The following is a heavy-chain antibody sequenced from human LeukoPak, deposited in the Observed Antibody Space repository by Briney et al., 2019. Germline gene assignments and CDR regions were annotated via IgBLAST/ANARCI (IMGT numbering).Heavy chain of an antibody. Sequence: GGSLRLSCAASGFTFSSYSINWVRQAPGKGLEWVSSISTSSIYIYYTDSVKGRFTISRDNAKNSLYLQMNSLRAEDTAVYYCAKDQLHLRGAFDIWGQGTMVTVSS. V-gene: IGHV3-21*04. D-gene: IGHD2-2*01. CDR2: ISTSSIYI. CDR3: AKDQLHLRGAFDI. CDR1: GFTFSSYS. J-gene: IGHJ3*02.